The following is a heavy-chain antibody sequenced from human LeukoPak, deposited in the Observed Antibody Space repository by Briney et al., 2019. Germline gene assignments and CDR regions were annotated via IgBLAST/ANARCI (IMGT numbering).Heavy chain of an antibody. V-gene: IGHV1-2*02. CDR1: GYTFTSYG. Sequence: ASVKVSCKASGYTFTSYGISWVRQAPGQGLEWMGWINPNSGGTNYAQKFQGRVTMTRDTSISTAYMELSRLRSDDTAVYYCARDRDRDGSYRDYWGQGTLVTVSS. CDR2: INPNSGGT. CDR3: ARDRDRDGSYRDY. J-gene: IGHJ4*02. D-gene: IGHD1-26*01.